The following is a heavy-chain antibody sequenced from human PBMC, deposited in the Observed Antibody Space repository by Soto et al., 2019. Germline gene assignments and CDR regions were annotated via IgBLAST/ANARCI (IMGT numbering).Heavy chain of an antibody. J-gene: IGHJ6*02. CDR3: ARDIRITTFGVVPPMDV. D-gene: IGHD3-3*01. CDR1: GYTFTSYY. V-gene: IGHV1-46*01. Sequence: ASVKVSFKASGYTFTSYYMHWVRQAPGQGLEWMGIINPSGGSTSYAQKFQGRVTMTRDTSTSTVYMELSSLRSEDTAVYYCARDIRITTFGVVPPMDVWGQGTTVTVSS. CDR2: INPSGGST.